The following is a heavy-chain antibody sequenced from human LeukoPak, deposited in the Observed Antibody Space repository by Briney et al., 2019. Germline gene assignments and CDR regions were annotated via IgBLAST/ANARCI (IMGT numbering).Heavy chain of an antibody. CDR2: IYTSGST. CDR3: AREVNCSGGSCYSEQWFDP. J-gene: IGHJ5*02. Sequence: SETLSLTCTVSGGSISSGSYYWSRIRQPAGKGLEWIGRIYTSGSTNYNPSLKSRVTISVDTSKNQFSLKLSSVTAADTAVYYCAREVNCSGGSCYSEQWFDPWGQGTLVTVSS. CDR1: GGSISSGSYY. V-gene: IGHV4-61*02. D-gene: IGHD2-15*01.